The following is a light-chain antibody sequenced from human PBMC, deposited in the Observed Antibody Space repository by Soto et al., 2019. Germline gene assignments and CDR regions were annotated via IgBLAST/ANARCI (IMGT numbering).Light chain of an antibody. Sequence: DIQMTQSPSTLSGSVGDRVTITCGASQTISSWLAWYQQKPGKAPKLLIYKASTLKSGVPSRFSGSGSGTEFTLTISSLQPDDFATYYCQQYYSHPQTFGQGTKVDIK. J-gene: IGKJ1*01. V-gene: IGKV1-5*03. CDR1: QTISSW. CDR3: QQYYSHPQT. CDR2: KAS.